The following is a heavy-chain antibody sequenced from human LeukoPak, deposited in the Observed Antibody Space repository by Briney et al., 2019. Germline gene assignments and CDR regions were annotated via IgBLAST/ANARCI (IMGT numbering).Heavy chain of an antibody. V-gene: IGHV4-39*01. Sequence: SETLSLTCTVSGDSISSSNCYWGWIRQPPGRGLEWIGSIYFSGGTYYNASLKSRVTISVDTSKNQFSLKLSSVTAADTAVYYCARALYYYGSGSSLDYWGQGTLVTVSS. D-gene: IGHD3-10*01. CDR3: ARALYYYGSGSSLDY. CDR1: GDSISSSNCY. CDR2: IYFSGGT. J-gene: IGHJ4*02.